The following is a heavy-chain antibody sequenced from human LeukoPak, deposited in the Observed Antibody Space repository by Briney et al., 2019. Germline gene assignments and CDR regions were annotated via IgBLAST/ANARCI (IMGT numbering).Heavy chain of an antibody. Sequence: ASVKVSCKASGYTFIGYYMHWVRQAPGQGLEWMGWISAYNGNTNYAQKLQGRVTMTTDTSTSTAYMELRSLRSDDTAVYYCARIHSSSWSRRFDYWGQGTLVTVSS. V-gene: IGHV1-18*01. D-gene: IGHD6-13*01. CDR1: GYTFIGYY. CDR2: ISAYNGNT. CDR3: ARIHSSSWSRRFDY. J-gene: IGHJ4*02.